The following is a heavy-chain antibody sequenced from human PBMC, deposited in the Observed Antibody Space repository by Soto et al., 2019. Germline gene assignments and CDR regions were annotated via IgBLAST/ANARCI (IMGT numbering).Heavy chain of an antibody. CDR2: IDPSGGKT. CDR3: GRVMRSLLTITALDT. J-gene: IGHJ5*02. D-gene: IGHD3-10*01. Sequence: GASVKVSCKASGYTFTRYQIHWVRQAPGQGLEWMGMIDPSGGKTNYAQKFQGRVTMTRDTSTSTVYIALSSLRSEEKAIYFCGRVMRSLLTITALDTWGQGTLVNVSS. V-gene: IGHV1-46*01. CDR1: GYTFTRYQ.